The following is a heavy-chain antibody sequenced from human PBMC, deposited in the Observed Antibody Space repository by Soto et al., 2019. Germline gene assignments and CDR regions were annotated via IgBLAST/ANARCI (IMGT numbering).Heavy chain of an antibody. Sequence: HPXGSLRLSCAASGFTVSSNYMTWVRQAPGKGLEWVSVIYSGGSTYYADSVKGRFTISRDNSKNTLYLQMNSLRAEDTALYYCARDSRNRNFFDYWGQGSLVTVSS. J-gene: IGHJ4*02. D-gene: IGHD2-2*01. V-gene: IGHV3-53*01. CDR3: ARDSRNRNFFDY. CDR1: GFTVSSNY. CDR2: IYSGGST.